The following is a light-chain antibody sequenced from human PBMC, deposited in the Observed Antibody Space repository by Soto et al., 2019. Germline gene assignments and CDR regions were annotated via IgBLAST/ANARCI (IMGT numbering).Light chain of an antibody. J-gene: IGKJ5*01. CDR2: DAS. Sequence: AIQLTQSPSSLSASVGDTVTITCRASQGISNALAWYQQIPGKPPKLLIYDASTLESGVPSRFSGSGSGTDVTLTISSLQPGDFATYYCQQFNGFPTFGQGTRLEIQ. CDR3: QQFNGFPT. V-gene: IGKV1-13*02. CDR1: QGISNA.